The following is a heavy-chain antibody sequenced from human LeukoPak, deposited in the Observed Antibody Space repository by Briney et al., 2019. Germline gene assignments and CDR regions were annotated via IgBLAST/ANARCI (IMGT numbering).Heavy chain of an antibody. CDR3: ARQELRYFDATYFDY. Sequence: PSETLSLTCAVSGGSISSGSYYWSWIRQPAGKGLEWIGSIYYSGSTYYNPSLKSRVTISVATSKNQFSLKLSSVTAADTAVYYCARQELRYFDATYFDYWGQGTLVTVSS. CDR2: IYYSGST. J-gene: IGHJ4*02. D-gene: IGHD3-9*01. CDR1: GGSISSGSYY. V-gene: IGHV4-39*07.